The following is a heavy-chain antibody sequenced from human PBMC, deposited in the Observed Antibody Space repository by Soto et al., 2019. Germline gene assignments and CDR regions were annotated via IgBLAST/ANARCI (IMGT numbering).Heavy chain of an antibody. CDR3: AHRLGGSYSEAFDI. D-gene: IGHD1-26*01. CDR2: IYWDDDK. Sequence: QITLKESGPTLVKPTQTLTLTCTFSGFSLSTSGVGVGWIRQPPGKALEWLALIYWDDDKRYSPSLKSRLTITKDTSKSQVVLTMTNMDPVDTATYYCAHRLGGSYSEAFDIWGQGTMVTVSS. CDR1: GFSLSTSGVG. V-gene: IGHV2-5*02. J-gene: IGHJ3*02.